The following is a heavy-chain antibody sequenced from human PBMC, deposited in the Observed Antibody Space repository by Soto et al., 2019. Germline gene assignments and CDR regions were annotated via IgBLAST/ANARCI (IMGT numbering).Heavy chain of an antibody. D-gene: IGHD1-26*01. CDR1: GFTFSSYG. CDR3: ARTRGGQYSGSFEDAFDI. J-gene: IGHJ3*02. V-gene: IGHV3-33*01. Sequence: QVQLVESGGGVVQPGRSLRLSCAASGFTFSSYGMHWVRQAPGKGLEWVAVIWYDGSNKYYADSVKGRFTISRDNSKNTLYLQMNSLRAEDTAVYCCARTRGGQYSGSFEDAFDIWGQGTMVTVSS. CDR2: IWYDGSNK.